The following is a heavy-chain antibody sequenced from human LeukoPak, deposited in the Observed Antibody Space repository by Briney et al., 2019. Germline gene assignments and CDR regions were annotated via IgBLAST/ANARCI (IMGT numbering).Heavy chain of an antibody. CDR2: IYYSGST. Sequence: PSETLSLTCTVSGGSISTYYWSWIRQPRGTGLEGIGYIYYSGSTNYNPSLKSRVTISADTSKNQFSLKLSSVTAADTAIYYCARVGLAAAGTTYDYWGQGTLVTVSS. V-gene: IGHV4-59*01. CDR1: GGSISTYY. CDR3: ARVGLAAAGTTYDY. J-gene: IGHJ4*02. D-gene: IGHD6-13*01.